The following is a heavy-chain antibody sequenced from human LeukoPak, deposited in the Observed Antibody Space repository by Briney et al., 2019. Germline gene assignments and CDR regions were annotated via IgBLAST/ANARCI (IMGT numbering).Heavy chain of an antibody. V-gene: IGHV3-7*03. CDR2: IKQDGSEK. Sequence: GGSLRLSCVASVFSLNNNRMKWVRQALWKGLEWVANIKQDGSEKQYVDSVKGRFAISRDNAKKSLYLQINTLRAEDTAVYYCVRGPHIAATSYWGQGTLVTVSS. CDR3: VRGPHIAATSY. D-gene: IGHD6-25*01. CDR1: VFSLNNNR. J-gene: IGHJ4*02.